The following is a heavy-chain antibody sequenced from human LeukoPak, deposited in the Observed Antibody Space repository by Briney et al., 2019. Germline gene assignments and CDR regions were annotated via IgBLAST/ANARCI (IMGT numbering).Heavy chain of an antibody. CDR1: GGSISTAHW. J-gene: IGHJ4*02. D-gene: IGHD1-26*01. V-gene: IGHV4-4*02. Sequence: SETLSLTCAVSGGSISTAHWWNWVRQSPGKGLEWIGEIYHRGNSNYNPSLKSRVSISVDTSKNQFSLKLSSVTAADTAVYYCARVGATGGGYWGQGTLVTVSS. CDR2: IYHRGNS. CDR3: ARVGATGGGY.